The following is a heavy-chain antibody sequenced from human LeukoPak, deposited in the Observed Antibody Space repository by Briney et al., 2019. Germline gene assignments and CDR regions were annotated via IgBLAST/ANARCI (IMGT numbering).Heavy chain of an antibody. CDR3: ARDRNDYGDYVPFDY. Sequence: SETLSLTCAVYGGSFSGYYWSWIRQPPGKGLEWIGEINHSGSTNYNPSLKSRVTISVDTSKNQFSLKLSSVTAADTAVYYCARDRNDYGDYVPFDYWGQGTLVTVSS. D-gene: IGHD4-17*01. V-gene: IGHV4-34*01. CDR2: INHSGST. J-gene: IGHJ4*02. CDR1: GGSFSGYY.